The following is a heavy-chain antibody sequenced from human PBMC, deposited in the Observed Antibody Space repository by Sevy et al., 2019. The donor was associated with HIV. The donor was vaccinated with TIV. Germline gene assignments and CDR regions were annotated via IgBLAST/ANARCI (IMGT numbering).Heavy chain of an antibody. V-gene: IGHV1-69*13. CDR3: AATYYYDSSGYRNLDAFDI. CDR1: GGTFSSYA. CDR2: IIPIFGAA. D-gene: IGHD3-22*01. Sequence: ASVKVSCKASGGTFSSYAISWVRQAPGQGLEWMGGIIPIFGAANYAQKFQGRVTITADESTSTACMELSSLRSEDTAVYYCAATYYYDSSGYRNLDAFDIWGQGTMVTVSS. J-gene: IGHJ3*02.